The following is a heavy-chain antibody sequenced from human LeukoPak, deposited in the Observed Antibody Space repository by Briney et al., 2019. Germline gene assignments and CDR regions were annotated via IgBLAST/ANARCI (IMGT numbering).Heavy chain of an antibody. J-gene: IGHJ6*03. D-gene: IGHD3-9*01. V-gene: IGHV4-39*01. CDR2: IYYSGST. CDR3: ARVISSVELRYFDWLAPNYYYYYMDV. Sequence: SETLPLTCTVSGGSISSSSYYWGWIRQPPGKGLEWIGSIYYSGSTYYNPSLKSRVTISVDTSKNQFSLKLSSVTAADTAVYYCARVISSVELRYFDWLAPNYYYYYMDVWGKGTTVTISS. CDR1: GGSISSSSYY.